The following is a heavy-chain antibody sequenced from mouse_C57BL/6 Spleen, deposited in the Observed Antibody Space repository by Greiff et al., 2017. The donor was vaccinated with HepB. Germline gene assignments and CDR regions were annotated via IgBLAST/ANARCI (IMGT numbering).Heavy chain of an antibody. D-gene: IGHD2-4*01. Sequence: QVHVKQSGPGLVAPSQSLSITCTVSGFSLTSYGVDWVRQSPGKGLEWLGVIWGVGSTNYNSALKSRLSISKDNSKSQVFLKMNSLQTDDTAMYYCASEDYDEGFAYWGQGTLVTVSA. CDR3: ASEDYDEGFAY. CDR1: GFSLTSYG. V-gene: IGHV2-6*01. J-gene: IGHJ3*01. CDR2: IWGVGST.